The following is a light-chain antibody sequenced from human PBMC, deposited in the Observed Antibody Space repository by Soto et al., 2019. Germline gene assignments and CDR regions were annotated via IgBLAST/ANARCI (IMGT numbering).Light chain of an antibody. J-gene: IGKJ4*01. CDR2: DAT. CDR1: QSVGNL. V-gene: IGKV3-11*01. CDR3: QQRNFRCEMT. Sequence: EIVLTQSPATLSSSPGERATLSCRASQSVGNLLGWYQQKPGKAPRLLIFDATNRATGTPPRFSGSGSGTDVSLTISSLPPADFAIYYCQQRNFRCEMTFGGGTKVEI.